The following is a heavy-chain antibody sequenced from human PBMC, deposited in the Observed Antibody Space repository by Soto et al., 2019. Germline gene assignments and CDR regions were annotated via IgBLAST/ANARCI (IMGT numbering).Heavy chain of an antibody. Sequence: GEALKISCKGSGYSFTSYWIGWVRQMPGKGLEWMGIIYPGDSDIRYSPSFQGQVTISADKSISTAYLQWSSLKAPDTAMYYRASHAAVAGSYYFDYCGQGTLVTVSS. D-gene: IGHD6-19*01. CDR2: IYPGDSDI. CDR3: ASHAAVAGSYYFDY. V-gene: IGHV5-51*01. J-gene: IGHJ4*02. CDR1: GYSFTSYW.